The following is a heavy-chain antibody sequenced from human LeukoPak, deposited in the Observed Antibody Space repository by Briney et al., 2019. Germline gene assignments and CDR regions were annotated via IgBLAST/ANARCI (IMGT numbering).Heavy chain of an antibody. D-gene: IGHD5-24*01. CDR1: GGSINSHSYY. CDR3: VRHISTNTGYFDS. V-gene: IGHV4-39*01. J-gene: IGHJ4*02. CDR2: VYYDGTS. Sequence: KSSETLSLTCTVSGGSINSHSYYWGWIRQPPGEGLEWIGSVYYDGTSYSNPSLKSRVAVFVDTSRDQFSLDLSFVTAADTALYYCVRHISTNTGYFDSCGQGTLVSVSS.